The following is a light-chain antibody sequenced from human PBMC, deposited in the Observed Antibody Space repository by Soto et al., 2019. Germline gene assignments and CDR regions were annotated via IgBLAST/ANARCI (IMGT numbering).Light chain of an antibody. CDR2: ENN. CDR1: SSDIGRNY. J-gene: IGLJ1*01. Sequence: PGPKVTISCSGSSSDIGRNYVSWYQHLPGTAPKLLIYENNKRPSGIPDRLSGSKSGSSATLGITGLQTGDEADYYCGTWDSSLTTYVFGPGTKVTVL. V-gene: IGLV1-51*02. CDR3: GTWDSSLTTYV.